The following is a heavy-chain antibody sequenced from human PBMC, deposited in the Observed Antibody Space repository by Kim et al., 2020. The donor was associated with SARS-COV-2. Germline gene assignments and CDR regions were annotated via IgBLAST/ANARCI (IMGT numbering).Heavy chain of an antibody. V-gene: IGHV3-21*01. CDR2: ISSSSSYI. J-gene: IGHJ4*02. Sequence: GGSLRLSCAASGFTFSSYSMNWVRQAPGKGLEWVSSISSSSSYIYYADSVKGRFTISRDNAKNSLYLQMNSLRAEDTAVYYCARLRSLWCGGLLHSPIDYWGQGTLVTVSS. CDR3: ARLRSLWCGGLLHSPIDY. D-gene: IGHD3-10*01. CDR1: GFTFSSYS.